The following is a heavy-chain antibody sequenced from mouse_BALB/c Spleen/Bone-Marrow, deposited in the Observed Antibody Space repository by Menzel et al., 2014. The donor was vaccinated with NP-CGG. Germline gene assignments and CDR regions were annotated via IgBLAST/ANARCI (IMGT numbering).Heavy chain of an antibody. CDR1: GYSITNGYY. J-gene: IGHJ4*01. Sequence: SLSLTCSVTGYSITNGYYWNWIRQFPGNKLEWMAYITYDGSSDYNPSLKNRISITRDTSKNQFFLKLNSVTTEDTSTYYCAMGHYAMDYWGQGTSVTVSS. CDR3: AMGHYAMDY. V-gene: IGHV3-6*02. CDR2: ITYDGSS.